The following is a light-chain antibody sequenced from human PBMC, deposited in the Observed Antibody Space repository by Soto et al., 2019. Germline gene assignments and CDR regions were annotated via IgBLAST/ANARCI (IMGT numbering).Light chain of an antibody. CDR1: RSNIGSNY. Sequence: QSVLTQPPSASETPGQRVTISCSGSRSNIGSNYVYWYQQLPGTAPKLLIYTNDQRPSGVPDRFSGSKSGTSASLAISGLRSEDEADYYCAAWDDSLSGVVFGGGTKLTVL. J-gene: IGLJ2*01. CDR2: TND. V-gene: IGLV1-47*02. CDR3: AAWDDSLSGVV.